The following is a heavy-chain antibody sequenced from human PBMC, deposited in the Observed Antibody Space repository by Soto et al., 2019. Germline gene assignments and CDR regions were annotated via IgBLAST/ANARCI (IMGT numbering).Heavy chain of an antibody. J-gene: IGHJ2*01. D-gene: IGHD4-17*01. CDR3: ASTTVTTPYWYFDL. CDR1: GFTFSSYA. CDR2: ISYDGSNK. V-gene: IGHV3-30-3*01. Sequence: ESGGGVVQPGRSLRLSCAASGFTFSSYAMHWVRQAPGKGLEWVAVISYDGSNKYYADSVKGRFTISRDNSKNTLYLQMNSLRAEDTAVYYCASTTVTTPYWYFDLWGRGTLVTVSS.